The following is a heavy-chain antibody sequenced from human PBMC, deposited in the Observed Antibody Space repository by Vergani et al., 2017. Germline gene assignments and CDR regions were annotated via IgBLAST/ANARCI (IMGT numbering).Heavy chain of an antibody. J-gene: IGHJ2*01. CDR3: VKDIAASGNYWYFDL. V-gene: IGHV3-9*01. CDR2: INLHSDWI. D-gene: IGHD6-13*01. Sequence: EVQLVESGGGLVQPGRSLRLSCAASGFTFDDYAMHWVRQAPGKGLEWVSGINLHSDWIAYADSVKGRFTISRDNAKNSLYLQMNSLRAEDTALYYCVKDIAASGNYWYFDLWGRGTLVTVSS. CDR1: GFTFDDYA.